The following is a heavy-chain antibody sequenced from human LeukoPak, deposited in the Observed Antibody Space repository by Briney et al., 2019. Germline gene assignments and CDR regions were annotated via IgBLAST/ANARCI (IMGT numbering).Heavy chain of an antibody. CDR2: ITFSSSHI. V-gene: IGHV3-21*04. Sequence: GGSLRLSCAASGFTFSGYVMTWVRQAPGKGLECVSSITFSSSHIYYADSVKGRFTISRDNSENTLYLQMNSLRAEDTAVYYCARDDGSGSYYSDYWGQGTLVTVSS. D-gene: IGHD3-10*01. CDR3: ARDDGSGSYYSDY. J-gene: IGHJ4*02. CDR1: GFTFSGYV.